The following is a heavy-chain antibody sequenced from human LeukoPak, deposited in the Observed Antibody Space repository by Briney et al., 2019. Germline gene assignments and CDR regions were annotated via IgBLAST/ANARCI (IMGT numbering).Heavy chain of an antibody. J-gene: IGHJ4*02. Sequence: GGSLRLSCVASGLPIAGFAMHWVRQAPGKGLEWVSLISGDGVSTFYADSVKGRFSISRDNSKNSLSLEMNSLRTEDTAMYYCARESGKFDYWGQGTLVAVSS. CDR2: ISGDGVST. D-gene: IGHD3-10*01. V-gene: IGHV3-43*02. CDR3: ARESGKFDY. CDR1: GLPIAGFA.